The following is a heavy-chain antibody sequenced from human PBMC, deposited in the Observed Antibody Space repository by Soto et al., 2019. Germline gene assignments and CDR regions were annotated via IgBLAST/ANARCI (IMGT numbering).Heavy chain of an antibody. V-gene: IGHV1-69*02. J-gene: IGHJ3*02. Sequence: ASVKVSCKASGGTFSSYTISWVRQAPGQGLEWMGRIIPILGIANYAQKFQGRVTITADKSTSTAYMELSSLRSEDTAVYYCASSGTFGGVIALCAFDIWGQGTMVTVSS. CDR3: ASSGTFGGVIALCAFDI. CDR1: GGTFSSYT. CDR2: IIPILGIA. D-gene: IGHD3-16*02.